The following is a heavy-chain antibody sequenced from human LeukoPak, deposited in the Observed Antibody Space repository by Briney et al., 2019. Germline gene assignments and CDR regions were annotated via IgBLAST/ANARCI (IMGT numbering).Heavy chain of an antibody. J-gene: IGHJ3*02. V-gene: IGHV1-2*02. D-gene: IGHD3-10*01. CDR3: ARNLVLWFGELGGTHHAFDI. CDR2: INPNSGGT. Sequence: ASVKVSCKTSGYIFIGYYMHWVRQAPGQGLEWMGWINPNSGGTNYAQKFQGRVTMTRDTSISTAYVELSRLRSDDTAVYYCARNLVLWFGELGGTHHAFDIWGQGTMVTVSS. CDR1: GYIFIGYY.